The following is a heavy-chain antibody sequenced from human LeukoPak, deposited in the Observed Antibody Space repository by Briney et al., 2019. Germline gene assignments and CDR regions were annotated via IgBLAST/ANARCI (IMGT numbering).Heavy chain of an antibody. J-gene: IGHJ6*03. D-gene: IGHD3-10*01. CDR3: ARQLYVSGSYYAPMDV. CDR2: IHIGGST. CDR1: GGSISSSAYH. Sequence: SETLSLTCTVSGGSISSSAYHWGWIRQPPGKGLEWIGSIHIGGSTYYNPSFKSRVTISVDTSKNQFSLKMSSVTAADTAVYFCARQLYVSGSYYAPMDVWGKGTTVTISS. V-gene: IGHV4-39*01.